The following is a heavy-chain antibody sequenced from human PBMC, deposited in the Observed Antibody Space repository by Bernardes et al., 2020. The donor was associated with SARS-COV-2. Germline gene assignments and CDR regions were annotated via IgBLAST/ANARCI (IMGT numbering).Heavy chain of an antibody. V-gene: IGHV1-2*02. D-gene: IGHD3-16*01. CDR1: GYTFTGYY. Sequence: ASVKVSCKASGYTFTGYYMHWVRQAPGQGLEWMGWINPNSGGTNYAQKFQGRVTMTRDTSISTDYMELSRLRSDDTAVYYCARDRTMITFGGVDAFDIWGQGTMVTVSS. CDR2: INPNSGGT. CDR3: ARDRTMITFGGVDAFDI. J-gene: IGHJ3*02.